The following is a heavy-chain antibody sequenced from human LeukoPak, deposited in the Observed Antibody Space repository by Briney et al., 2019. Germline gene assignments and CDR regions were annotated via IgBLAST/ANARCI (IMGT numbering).Heavy chain of an antibody. D-gene: IGHD2-2*01. J-gene: IGHJ5*02. CDR2: ISDSGGTT. CDR3: AKLTRGYCSSTACPNWFDP. V-gene: IGHV3-23*01. Sequence: GGSLRLSCAASGFTFSSYAMSWVRPAPGEGLEWVSAISDSGGTTYYADSVKGRFTISRDNSKNTLYLQMNSLRGEDTAVYYCAKLTRGYCSSTACPNWFDPWGQGTLVTVSS. CDR1: GFTFSSYA.